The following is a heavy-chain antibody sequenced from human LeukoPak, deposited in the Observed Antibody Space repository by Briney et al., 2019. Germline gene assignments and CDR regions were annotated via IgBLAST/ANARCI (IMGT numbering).Heavy chain of an antibody. D-gene: IGHD1-26*01. J-gene: IGHJ4*02. CDR3: AKLTVVGAVFDY. CDR1: GFTFSSYG. V-gene: IGHV3-33*06. CDR2: IWYDGSNK. Sequence: PGRSLRLSCAASGFTFSSYGMHWVRQAPGKGLEWVAVIWYDGSNKYYADSVKGRFTISRDNSKNTLYLQMNSLRAEDTAVYYCAKLTVVGAVFDYWGQGTLVTVSS.